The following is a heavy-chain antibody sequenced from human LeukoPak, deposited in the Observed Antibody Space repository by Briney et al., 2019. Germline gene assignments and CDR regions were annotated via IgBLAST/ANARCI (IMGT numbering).Heavy chain of an antibody. J-gene: IGHJ4*02. CDR3: AGVYRCSTSCSYFDY. D-gene: IGHD2-2*01. V-gene: IGHV3-21*01. CDR2: ISTSSVYI. CDR1: GFTFSGYS. Sequence: GGSLRLSCAASGFTFSGYSMNWVRQAPGKGLEWVSSISTSSVYIYYADSVKGRFTISRDNARNSLYLQMNSLRAEDTAVYYCAGVYRCSTSCSYFDYWGQGTLVTVSS.